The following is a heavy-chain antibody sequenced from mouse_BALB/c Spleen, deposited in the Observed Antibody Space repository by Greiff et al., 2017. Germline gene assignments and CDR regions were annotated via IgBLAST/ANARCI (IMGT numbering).Heavy chain of an antibody. Sequence: DVQLQESGPGLVKPSQSLSLTCSVTGYSITSGYYWNWIRQFPGNKLEWMGYISYDGSNNYNPSLKNRISITRDTSKNQFFLKLNSVTTEDTATYYCARDGGLRGAMDYWGQGTSVTVSS. J-gene: IGHJ4*01. CDR3: ARDGGLRGAMDY. V-gene: IGHV3-6*02. CDR2: ISYDGSN. D-gene: IGHD2-2*01. CDR1: GYSITSGYY.